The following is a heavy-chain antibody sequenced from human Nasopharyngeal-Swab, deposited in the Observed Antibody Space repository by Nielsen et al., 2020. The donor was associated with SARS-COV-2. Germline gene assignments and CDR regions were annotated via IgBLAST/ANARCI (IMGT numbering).Heavy chain of an antibody. D-gene: IGHD3-3*01. J-gene: IGHJ3*02. CDR2: INPNSGGT. Sequence: ASVKVSCKASGYTFTGYYMHWVRQAPGQGLEWMGWINPNSGGTNYAQKFQGRVTMTRDTSISTAYMELSRLRSDDTVVYYCAREDWKGFWDGVVISDAFDIWGQGTMVTVSS. V-gene: IGHV1-2*02. CDR3: AREDWKGFWDGVVISDAFDI. CDR1: GYTFTGYY.